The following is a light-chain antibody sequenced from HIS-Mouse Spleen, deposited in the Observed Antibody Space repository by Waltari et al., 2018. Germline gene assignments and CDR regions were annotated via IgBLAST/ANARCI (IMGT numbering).Light chain of an antibody. CDR2: KAS. V-gene: IGKV1-5*03. CDR3: QQYKRYART. J-gene: IGKJ1*01. CDR1: VSISSW. Sequence: DLQLPQSPSTLSASVGDSVTITRRASVSISSWLAWYQQIPGKAPKLVISKASSFESGVPSRFGGSGSGTEFTLTISTLQPDDFATYFCQQYKRYARTFGQGTRVEIK.